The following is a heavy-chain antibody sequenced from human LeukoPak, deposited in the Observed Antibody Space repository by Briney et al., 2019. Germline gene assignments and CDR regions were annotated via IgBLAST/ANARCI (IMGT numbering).Heavy chain of an antibody. CDR3: ARLSYSGSYYGMGY. D-gene: IGHD1-26*01. V-gene: IGHV3-21*01. J-gene: IGHJ4*02. Sequence: PGGSLRLSCTASGFTFSSYSMNWVRQAPGKGLEWVSSISSSSSYIYYADSVKGRFTISRDNAKNSLYPQMNSLRAEDTAVYYCARLSYSGSYYGMGYWGQGTLITVSS. CDR2: ISSSSSYI. CDR1: GFTFSSYS.